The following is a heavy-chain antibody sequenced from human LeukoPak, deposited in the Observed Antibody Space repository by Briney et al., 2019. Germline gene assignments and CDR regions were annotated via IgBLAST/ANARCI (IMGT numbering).Heavy chain of an antibody. D-gene: IGHD4-23*01. J-gene: IGHJ4*02. CDR1: GFTLSGHS. CDR2: ISSSGSTI. CDR3: ARSTVTPDY. Sequence: GGSLRLSCAASGFTLSGHSLNWIRQAPGKGLEWVSYISSSGSTIYYADSVKGRFTVSRDNTKNSLYVQMNSLRAEDTAVYYCARSTVTPDYWGQGTLVTVSS. V-gene: IGHV3-48*04.